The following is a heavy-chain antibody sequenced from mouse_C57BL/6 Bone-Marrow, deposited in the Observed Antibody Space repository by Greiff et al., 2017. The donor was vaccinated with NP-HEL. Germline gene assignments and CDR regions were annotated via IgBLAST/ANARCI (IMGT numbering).Heavy chain of an antibody. CDR1: GFTFSSYA. Sequence: EVMLVESGEGLVKPGGSLKLSCAASGFTFSSYAMSWVRQTPEKRLEWVAYISSGGDYIYYADTVKGRFTIYRDNARNTLYLQMSSLKSEDTAMYYCTRRYGSSFWYFDVWGTGTTVTVSS. CDR2: ISSGGDYI. J-gene: IGHJ1*03. CDR3: TRRYGSSFWYFDV. D-gene: IGHD1-1*01. V-gene: IGHV5S21*01.